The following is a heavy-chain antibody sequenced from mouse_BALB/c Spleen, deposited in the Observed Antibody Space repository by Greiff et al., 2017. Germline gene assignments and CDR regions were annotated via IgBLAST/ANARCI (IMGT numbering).Heavy chain of an antibody. CDR1: GYTFTSYW. CDR3: ARTRATGSLSYYAMDY. J-gene: IGHJ4*01. V-gene: IGHV1-7*01. D-gene: IGHD3-1*01. CDR2: INPSTGYT. Sequence: QVQLQQSGAELAKPGASVKMSCKASGYTFTSYWMHWVKQRPGQGLEWIGYINPSTGYTEYNQKFKDKATLTADKSSSTAYMQLSSLTSEDSAVYYCARTRATGSLSYYAMDYWGQGTSVTVSS.